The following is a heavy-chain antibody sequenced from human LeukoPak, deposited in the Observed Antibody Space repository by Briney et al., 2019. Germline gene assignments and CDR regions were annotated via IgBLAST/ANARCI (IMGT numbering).Heavy chain of an antibody. D-gene: IGHD5-12*01. CDR1: GGTFSSYA. CDR3: AREFTGYGNTDY. V-gene: IGHV1-69*13. Sequence: ASVKVSCKASGGTFSSYAISWVRQAPGQGLEWMGGIIPIFGTASYAQKFQGRVTITADESTSTAYMELSSLRSEDTAVYYCAREFTGYGNTDYWGQGTLVTVSS. CDR2: IIPIFGTA. J-gene: IGHJ4*02.